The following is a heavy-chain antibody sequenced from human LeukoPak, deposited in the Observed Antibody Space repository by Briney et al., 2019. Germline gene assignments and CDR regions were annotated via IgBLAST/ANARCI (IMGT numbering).Heavy chain of an antibody. CDR2: IQTDGRDK. V-gene: IGHV3-30*02. D-gene: IGHD2-2*01. J-gene: IGHJ4*02. CDR3: AREGGTVVIGRFDY. Sequence: GGSLRLSCAASGIDFRASGMHWVRQAPGMWLEWVTFIQTDGRDKYYAASVAGRFTISRDNSKNTVYLNMNNLRPDDTALYYCAREGGTVVIGRFDYWGQGTLVTVSS. CDR1: GIDFRASG.